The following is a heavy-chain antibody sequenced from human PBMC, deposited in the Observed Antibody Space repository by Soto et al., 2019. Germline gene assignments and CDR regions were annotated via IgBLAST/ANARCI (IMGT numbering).Heavy chain of an antibody. CDR1: GYSFTSYW. D-gene: IGHD5-12*01. CDR2: IYPGDSDT. CDR3: ARLRSGYDLERGDDAFDI. Sequence: GESLKISCKGSGYSFTSYWIGWVRQMPGKGLEWMGIIYPGDSDTRYSPSFQGQVTISADKSISTAYLQWSSLKASDTAMYYCARLRSGYDLERGDDAFDIWGQGTMVTVSS. J-gene: IGHJ3*02. V-gene: IGHV5-51*01.